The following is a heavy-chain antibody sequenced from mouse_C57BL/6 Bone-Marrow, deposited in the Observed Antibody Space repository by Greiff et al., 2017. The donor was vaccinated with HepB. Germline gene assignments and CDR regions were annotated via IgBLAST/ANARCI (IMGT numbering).Heavy chain of an antibody. J-gene: IGHJ4*01. V-gene: IGHV1-18*01. CDR2: INPNNGGT. CDR3: ARRNYSNPYYAMDY. D-gene: IGHD2-5*01. Sequence: EVQRVESGPELVKPGASVKIPCKASGYTFTDYNMDWVKQSHGKSLEWIGDINPNNGGTIYNQKFKGKATLTVDKSSSTAYMELRSLTSEDTAVYYCARRNYSNPYYAMDYWGQGTSVTVSS. CDR1: GYTFTDYN.